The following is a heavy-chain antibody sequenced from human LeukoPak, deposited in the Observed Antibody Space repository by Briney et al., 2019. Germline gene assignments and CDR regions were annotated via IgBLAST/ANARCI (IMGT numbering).Heavy chain of an antibody. Sequence: SVKVSCKASEGTFSSYAISWVRQAPGQGLERMGRIIPIFGIANYAQKFQGRVTITADRSTSTAYMELSSLRSEDTAGYYCARAIVVVPAAIPYYGMDVWGQGTTVTVSS. CDR2: IIPIFGIA. D-gene: IGHD2-2*01. CDR1: EGTFSSYA. CDR3: ARAIVVVPAAIPYYGMDV. V-gene: IGHV1-69*04. J-gene: IGHJ6*02.